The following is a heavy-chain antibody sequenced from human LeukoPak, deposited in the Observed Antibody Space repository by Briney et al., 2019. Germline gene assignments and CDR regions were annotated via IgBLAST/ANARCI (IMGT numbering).Heavy chain of an antibody. CDR2: INAGNGNT. CDR1: GYTFTSYG. D-gene: IGHD6-19*01. Sequence: ASVKVSCKASGYTFTSYGISRVRQAPGQGLEWMGWINAGNGNTKYSQKFQGRVTTTRDTSATTAYMELSSLRSEDTAVYYCARVYSSGPNQEYFFDYWGQGTLVTVSS. V-gene: IGHV1-3*01. CDR3: ARVYSSGPNQEYFFDY. J-gene: IGHJ4*02.